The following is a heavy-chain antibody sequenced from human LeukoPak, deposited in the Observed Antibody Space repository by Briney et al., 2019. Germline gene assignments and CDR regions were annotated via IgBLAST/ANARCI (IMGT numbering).Heavy chain of an antibody. CDR3: ARLTTVTNNWFDP. Sequence: SVKVSCKASGYTFTSYAISWVRQAPGQGLEWMGGIIPIFGTANYAQKFQGRVTITTDESTSTAYMELSSLRSEDTAVYYCARLTTVTNNWFDPWGQGTLVTVSS. J-gene: IGHJ5*02. V-gene: IGHV1-69*05. CDR1: GYTFTSYA. CDR2: IIPIFGTA. D-gene: IGHD4-17*01.